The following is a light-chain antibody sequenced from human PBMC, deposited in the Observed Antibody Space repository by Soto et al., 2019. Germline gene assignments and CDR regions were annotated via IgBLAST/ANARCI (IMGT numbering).Light chain of an antibody. J-gene: IGKJ1*01. CDR2: DAS. Sequence: EIVLTQSPATLSLSPGERATLSCRASQSVSSYLAWYQQKPGQAPRLLIYDASNRATGIPARFSGSGSGTDFTLTISSLEPEDFAVYYCQQRSTFGQGTQVEIK. CDR3: QQRST. CDR1: QSVSSY. V-gene: IGKV3-11*01.